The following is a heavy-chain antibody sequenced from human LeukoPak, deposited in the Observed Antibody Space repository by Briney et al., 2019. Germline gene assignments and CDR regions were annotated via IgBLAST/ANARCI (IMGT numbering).Heavy chain of an antibody. D-gene: IGHD2-2*01. CDR3: ARDIVVVPAAVDY. V-gene: IGHV3-7*01. J-gene: IGHJ4*02. CDR1: GFTFSSYW. CDR2: IKQGGGQT. Sequence: GGSLRLSCAASGFTFSSYWMSWVRQAPGKGLEWVANIKQGGGQTYYVDSVKGRFTISRDNAKNSLYLQMNSLRAEDTAVYYCARDIVVVPAAVDYWGQGTLVTVSS.